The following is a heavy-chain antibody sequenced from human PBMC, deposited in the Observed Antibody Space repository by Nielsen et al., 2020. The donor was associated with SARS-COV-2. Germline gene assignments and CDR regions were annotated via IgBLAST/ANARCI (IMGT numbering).Heavy chain of an antibody. CDR3: ASASAHV. CDR2: ISYDGTNK. Sequence: GGSLRLSCTTSGFAFSSYGIHWVRQAPGKGLEWVALISYDGTNKYYADSVKGRFTISRDNSKNTLYLQMNSLRAEDTAVYYCASASAHVWGQGTMVTVSS. V-gene: IGHV3-30*03. J-gene: IGHJ3*01. D-gene: IGHD3-16*01. CDR1: GFAFSSYG.